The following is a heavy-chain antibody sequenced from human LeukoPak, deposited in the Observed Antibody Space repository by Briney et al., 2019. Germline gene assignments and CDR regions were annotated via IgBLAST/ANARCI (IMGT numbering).Heavy chain of an antibody. Sequence: SETLSLTCTVSGGSISSSSYYWGWIRQPPGKGLEWIGSIYYSGSTYYNRSLKSRVTISVHTSKNQLSLKLTSVTAADAAVYYCAKALYYYDTSRPFDLWGQGTLVTVSS. CDR1: GGSISSSSYY. D-gene: IGHD3-22*01. CDR2: IYYSGST. J-gene: IGHJ4*02. CDR3: AKALYYYDTSRPFDL. V-gene: IGHV4-39*07.